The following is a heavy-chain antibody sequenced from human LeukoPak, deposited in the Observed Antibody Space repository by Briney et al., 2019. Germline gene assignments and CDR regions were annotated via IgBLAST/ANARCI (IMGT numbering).Heavy chain of an antibody. CDR2: IYYSGST. CDR1: GGSISSYY. Sequence: SETLSLTXTVSGGSISSYYWSWIRRPPGKGLEWIGYIYYSGSTNHNPSLKSRVTISVDTSKNQFYLKLSSVTAAYTAVYYCARLWGLTTLGVAYYFDYWGQGTLVTVSS. V-gene: IGHV4-59*01. CDR3: ARLWGLTTLGVAYYFDY. D-gene: IGHD4-11*01. J-gene: IGHJ4*02.